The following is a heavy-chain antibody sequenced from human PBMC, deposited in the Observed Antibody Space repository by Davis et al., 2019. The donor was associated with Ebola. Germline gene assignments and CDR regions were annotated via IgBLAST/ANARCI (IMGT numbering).Heavy chain of an antibody. Sequence: ASVKVSCKASGYTFTSYYMHWVRQAPGQGLEWMGIIHPSGGSTSYAQKFQGRVTMTRDTSTSTVYMELSSLRSEDTAVYYCARDSDGDYVNYYYYYSMDVWGQGTTVTVSS. V-gene: IGHV1-46*01. J-gene: IGHJ6*02. D-gene: IGHD4-17*01. CDR2: IHPSGGST. CDR1: GYTFTSYY. CDR3: ARDSDGDYVNYYYYYSMDV.